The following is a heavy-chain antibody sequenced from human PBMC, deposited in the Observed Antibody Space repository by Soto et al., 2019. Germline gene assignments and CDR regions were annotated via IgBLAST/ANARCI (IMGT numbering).Heavy chain of an antibody. J-gene: IGHJ3*02. D-gene: IGHD3-10*01. CDR1: GGTFSSYA. CDR3: ARGWLERATPPQVFDI. Sequence: SVKVSCKASGGTFSSYAISWARQAPGQGLEWMGGIIPIFGAANYAQKFQGRVTITADESTSTAYMELSSLRAEEKAVYDCARGWLERATPPQVFDIGGKGKMVTVSS. CDR2: IIPIFGAA. V-gene: IGHV1-69*13.